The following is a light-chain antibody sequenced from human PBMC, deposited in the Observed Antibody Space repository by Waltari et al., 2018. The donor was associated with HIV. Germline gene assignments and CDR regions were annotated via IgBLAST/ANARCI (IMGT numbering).Light chain of an antibody. V-gene: IGLV2-14*01. CDR3: TSYISSAIPV. CDR2: EVV. CDR1: DTDHYD. J-gene: IGLJ2*01. Sequence: QSALPQPASVSGSPGQSLTISCPAPDTDHYDFSWYQPRPGEAPNIIIFEVVKRPSGVSNRFSGSRSGNTASLTISGLLAEDEADYFCTSYISSAIPVFGGGTKVTVL.